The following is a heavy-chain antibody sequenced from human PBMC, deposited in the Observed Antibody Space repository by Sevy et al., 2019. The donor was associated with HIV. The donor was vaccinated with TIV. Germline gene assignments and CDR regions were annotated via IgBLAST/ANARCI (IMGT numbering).Heavy chain of an antibody. D-gene: IGHD2-2*01. CDR2: ISYDGSKR. CDR3: AKDWALDIVIVPSGMPAN. V-gene: IGHV3-30*18. Sequence: GGSLRLSCAASGFSFTTYGMHWVRQAPGKGLEWVAVISYDGSKRYYSDSVKGRFTISRDNFKNTLYLQMNSLRAEDTAVYYCAKDWALDIVIVPSGMPANWGQGTLVTVSS. CDR1: GFSFTTYG. J-gene: IGHJ4*02.